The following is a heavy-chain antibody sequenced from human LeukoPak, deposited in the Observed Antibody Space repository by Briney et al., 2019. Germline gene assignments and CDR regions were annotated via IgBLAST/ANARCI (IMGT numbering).Heavy chain of an antibody. D-gene: IGHD6-19*01. J-gene: IGHJ3*02. CDR2: IKQDESQR. CDR3: ARDRSEYSSGWALDAFDI. Sequence: GGSLTLSCAASGFTFSSYWRGWIRQAPGKGLEWVANIKQDESQRYYMKSVKGRFTISRDNAKNSLYMKINRLRVEDTAVYYCARDRSEYSSGWALDAFDIWGQGTMVTVSS. CDR1: GFTFSSYW. V-gene: IGHV3-7*01.